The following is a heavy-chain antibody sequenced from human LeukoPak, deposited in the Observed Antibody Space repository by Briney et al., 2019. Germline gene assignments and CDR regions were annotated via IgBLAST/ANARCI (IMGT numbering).Heavy chain of an antibody. D-gene: IGHD3-22*01. CDR3: ARGRLLLRSQDY. CDR2: INPNSGNT. V-gene: IGHV1-8*02. J-gene: IGHJ4*02. Sequence: ASVKVSCKASGYTFTGYYMHWVRQAPGQGLEWMGWINPNSGNTGYAQKFQGRVTMTRNTSISAAYMELSSLRSEDTAVYYCARGRLLLRSQDYWGQGTLVTVSS. CDR1: GYTFTGYY.